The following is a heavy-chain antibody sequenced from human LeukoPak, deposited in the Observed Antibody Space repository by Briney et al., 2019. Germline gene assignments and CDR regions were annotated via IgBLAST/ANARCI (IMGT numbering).Heavy chain of an antibody. D-gene: IGHD3-22*01. CDR1: DDSISSYY. CDR3: ARDTSTYYYDTSGSYYFDY. Sequence: PSETLSLTCTVSDDSISSYYWSWIRQPGGKGLEWIGHIYTSGSTNYNPSLKSRVTMSVDTSKNQFSLKLSSVTAADTAVYYCARDTSTYYYDTSGSYYFDYWGQGTLVTVSS. V-gene: IGHV4-4*07. CDR2: IYTSGST. J-gene: IGHJ4*02.